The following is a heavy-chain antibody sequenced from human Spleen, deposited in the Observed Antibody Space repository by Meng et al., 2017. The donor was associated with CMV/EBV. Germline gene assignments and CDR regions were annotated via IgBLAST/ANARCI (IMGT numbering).Heavy chain of an antibody. Sequence: SETLSLTCTVSGGSISSGDYYWSWIRQPPGKGLEWIGYIYYSGTTYYNPSLKSRVTISVDTSKNQFSLKLSSVTAADTAVYYCARYPRAKYGPIYWGQGTLVTVSS. D-gene: IGHD2-8*01. CDR1: GGSISSGDYY. CDR3: ARYPRAKYGPIY. V-gene: IGHV4-30-4*08. CDR2: IYYSGTT. J-gene: IGHJ4*02.